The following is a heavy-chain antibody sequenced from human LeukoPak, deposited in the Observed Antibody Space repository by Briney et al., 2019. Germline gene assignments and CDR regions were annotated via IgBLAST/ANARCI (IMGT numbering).Heavy chain of an antibody. D-gene: IGHD5-18*01. CDR3: AKGSTAMGWNI. CDR2: ISGSGGST. CDR1: GFTSSSYA. J-gene: IGHJ3*02. V-gene: IGHV3-23*01. Sequence: GGSLRLSCAASGFTSSSYAMSWVRQAPGKGLEWVSAISGSGGSTYYADSVKGRFTISRDNSKNTLYLQMNSLRAEDTAVYYCAKGSTAMGWNIWGQGTMVTVSS.